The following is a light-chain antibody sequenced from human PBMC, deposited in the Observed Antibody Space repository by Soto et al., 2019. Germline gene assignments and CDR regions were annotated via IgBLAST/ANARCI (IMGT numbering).Light chain of an antibody. J-gene: IGLJ1*01. CDR2: EVR. V-gene: IGLV2-14*01. CDR3: SSYTSSGSYV. Sequence: QSALTQPASVSGSPGQSITISCAGTMRDVGAYNLVSWYQQHPGRAPQLIIYEVRNRPSGISFRFSGSKSGNTASLTISGLQAEDEADYYCSSYTSSGSYVFGTGTKVTVL. CDR1: MRDVGAYNL.